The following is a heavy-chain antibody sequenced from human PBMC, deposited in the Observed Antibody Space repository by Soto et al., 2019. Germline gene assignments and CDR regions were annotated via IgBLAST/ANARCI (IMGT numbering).Heavy chain of an antibody. J-gene: IGHJ6*02. CDR3: ARSQGGSSSLDIYYYYYYGMDV. D-gene: IGHD2-15*01. V-gene: IGHV1-69*01. CDR1: GGTFSSYA. Sequence: QVQLLQSGAEVKKPGSSVKVSCKAPGGTFSSYAISWVRQAPGQGLEWMGGIIPIFGTANYAQKFQGRVTMTADESTSTGYMELSSLRSEDTAVYYCARSQGGSSSLDIYYYYYYGMDVWGQGTSVTVSS. CDR2: IIPIFGTA.